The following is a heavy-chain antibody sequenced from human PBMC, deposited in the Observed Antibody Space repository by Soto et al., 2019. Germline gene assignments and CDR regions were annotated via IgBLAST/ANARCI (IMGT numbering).Heavy chain of an antibody. CDR3: ARSYSSSSYWFDP. Sequence: SLKGSCNSFVYTFTCYHMHLGRQAPGQGLEWMGIINPSGGSTSYAQKFKGRVTMTRDTSTSTVYMELSSLRSEDTAVYYCARSYSSSSYWFDPWGQGTLVTVSS. CDR2: INPSGGST. J-gene: IGHJ5*02. V-gene: IGHV1-46*01. D-gene: IGHD6-6*01. CDR1: VYTFTCYH.